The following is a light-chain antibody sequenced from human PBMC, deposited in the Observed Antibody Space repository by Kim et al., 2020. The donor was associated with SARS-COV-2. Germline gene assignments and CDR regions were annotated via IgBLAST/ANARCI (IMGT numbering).Light chain of an antibody. CDR3: QQYGISPYT. V-gene: IGKV3-20*01. CDR1: QSVSSTY. J-gene: IGKJ2*01. Sequence: EIVLTQSPGTLSLSPGERATLSCRASQSVSSTYLAWYQQKPGQAPRLLIYGASSRATGIPDRFSGSGSGTDFTLTISRLDPEDFAVYCCQQYGISPYTFGQGTKLEI. CDR2: GAS.